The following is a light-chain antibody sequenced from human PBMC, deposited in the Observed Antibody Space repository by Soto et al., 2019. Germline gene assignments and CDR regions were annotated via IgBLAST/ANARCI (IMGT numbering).Light chain of an antibody. Sequence: QSALTQPASVSGSPGQSIPLSCTGTSSDVGGYNYVSWYQQHPGKAPKLMIYDVSNRPSGVSNRFSGPKSGNTASLTISGLQAEDEADYYCSSYTSSSTPYVFGTGTKLTVL. CDR3: SSYTSSSTPYV. J-gene: IGLJ1*01. CDR2: DVS. CDR1: SSDVGGYNY. V-gene: IGLV2-14*01.